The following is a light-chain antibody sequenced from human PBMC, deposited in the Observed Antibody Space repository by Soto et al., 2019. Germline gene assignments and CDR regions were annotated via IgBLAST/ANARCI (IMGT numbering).Light chain of an antibody. Sequence: DIQMTQSPSTLSASVGDRVTITCRASQSISGSLAWYQPKPGKAPKLLIFEASNLKSGVPSRFSGSGSGTEYTITISRLQPDDSASYYCQQYNGYWTFGQGTRVEIK. CDR1: QSISGS. V-gene: IGKV1-5*03. J-gene: IGKJ1*01. CDR2: EAS. CDR3: QQYNGYWT.